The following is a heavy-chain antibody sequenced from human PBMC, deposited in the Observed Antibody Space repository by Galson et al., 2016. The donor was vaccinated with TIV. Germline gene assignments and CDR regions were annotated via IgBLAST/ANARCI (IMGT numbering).Heavy chain of an antibody. CDR2: IRGSGTDS. V-gene: IGHV3-23*01. CDR3: AQEPLGGSYCNFDA. J-gene: IGHJ4*02. Sequence: SLRLSCAASGFTFHNYDMSWVRQVPGKGLEWVSSIRGSGTDSYYAESVKGRFTITRDNSRNILYIQMNNLRAADTALYYCAQEPLGGSYCNFDAWGRGTLVTLSP. D-gene: IGHD1-26*01. CDR1: GFTFHNYD.